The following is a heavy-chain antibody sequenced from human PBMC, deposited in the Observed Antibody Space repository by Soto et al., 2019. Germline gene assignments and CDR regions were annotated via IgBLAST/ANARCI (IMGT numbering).Heavy chain of an antibody. CDR2: ISSSAGYV. D-gene: IGHD3-3*01. CDR3: ARDRTSVYDFWSGDAFDY. V-gene: IGHV3-21*06. Sequence: GGSLRLSCAVSGFTFSAYTMNWVRQAPGRGLEWVSSISSSAGYVYYADSVKGRFTISRDNAKNSLYLQMDSLRVEDTAVYYCARDRTSVYDFWSGDAFDYWGQGTLVTVSS. J-gene: IGHJ4*02. CDR1: GFTFSAYT.